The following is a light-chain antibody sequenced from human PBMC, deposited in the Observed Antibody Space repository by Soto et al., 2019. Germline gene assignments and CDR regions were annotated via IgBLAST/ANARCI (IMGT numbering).Light chain of an antibody. J-gene: IGKJ4*01. V-gene: IGKV3-11*01. Sequence: IVLTQSPASLSLSPGERATLSCRASQSVGISLAWYRHKPGQAPRLLIYNVSKRAAGVPARFSGSGSGTDFILTISSLEHEDFAVYYCQQRANWPLTFGGGAKLEIK. CDR3: QQRANWPLT. CDR2: NVS. CDR1: QSVGIS.